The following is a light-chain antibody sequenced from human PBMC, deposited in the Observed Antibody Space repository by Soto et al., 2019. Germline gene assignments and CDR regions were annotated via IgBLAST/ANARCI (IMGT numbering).Light chain of an antibody. CDR3: QQYCSTCT. V-gene: IGKV3-20*01. J-gene: IGKJ1*01. Sequence: IVFAQSPSTLSLSPRERATLSCRASQSVISNLLALCQQKPGQSPRLLIYGATNRATGTPDRFSGSGSGTDFTLTIIRLEPEDFAVYYCQQYCSTCTFGQGTRLEIK. CDR2: GAT. CDR1: QSVISNL.